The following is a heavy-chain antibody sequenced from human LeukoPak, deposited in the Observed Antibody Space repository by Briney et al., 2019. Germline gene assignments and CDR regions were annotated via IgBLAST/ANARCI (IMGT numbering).Heavy chain of an antibody. V-gene: IGHV4-30-2*01. Sequence: SETLSLTCAVSGGSISSGGYSWSWVRQPPGKGLEWIGYIYHSGSTYYNPSLKSRVTISVDRSKNPFSLKLSSVTAADTAVYSCDRDTPFPSYYDSSGTSRFDYWGQGTLVTVSS. CDR2: IYHSGST. CDR3: DRDTPFPSYYDSSGTSRFDY. CDR1: GGSISSGGYS. J-gene: IGHJ4*02. D-gene: IGHD3-22*01.